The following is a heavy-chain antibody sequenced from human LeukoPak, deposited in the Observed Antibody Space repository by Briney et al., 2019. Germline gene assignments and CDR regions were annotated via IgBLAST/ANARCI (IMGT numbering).Heavy chain of an antibody. V-gene: IGHV4-39*01. CDR3: ATHLVPAAIGNWFDP. J-gene: IGHJ5*02. D-gene: IGHD2-2*02. CDR2: IYYSGST. Sequence: ASETLSLTCTVSGGSISSSSYYWGWIRQPPGKGLEWIGSIYYSGSTYYNPSLKSRVTISVDTSKNQFSLKLSSVTAADTAVYYCATHLVPAAIGNWFDPWGQGTLVTVSS. CDR1: GGSISSSSYY.